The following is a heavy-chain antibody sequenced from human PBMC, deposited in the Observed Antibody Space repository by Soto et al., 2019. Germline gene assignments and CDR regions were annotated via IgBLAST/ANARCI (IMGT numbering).Heavy chain of an antibody. V-gene: IGHV4-59*01. CDR2: IYCSGST. CDR3: ARDQWLVYYYYGMDV. Sequence: SETLSLTCTVSCGSISSYYWSWIRQPPGKGLEWIGYIYCSGSTNYNPSLKSRVTISVDTSKNQFSLKLSSVTAADTAVYYCARDQWLVYYYYGMDVWGQGTTVTVSS. D-gene: IGHD6-19*01. J-gene: IGHJ6*02. CDR1: CGSISSYY.